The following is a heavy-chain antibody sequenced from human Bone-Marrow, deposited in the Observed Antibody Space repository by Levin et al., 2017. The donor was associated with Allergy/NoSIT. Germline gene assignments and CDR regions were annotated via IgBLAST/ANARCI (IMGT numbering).Heavy chain of an antibody. V-gene: IGHV3-53*01. D-gene: IGHD1-26*01. CDR1: GFPVSSNY. CDR2: IYSGGST. Sequence: LSLTCAASGFPVSSNYMSWVRQAPGKGLEWVSVIYSGGSTYYADSVKGRFTISRDNSKNTLYLQMNSLRAEDTAVYYCARGPYSGSYYGAFDIWGQGTMVTVSS. CDR3: ARGPYSGSYYGAFDI. J-gene: IGHJ3*02.